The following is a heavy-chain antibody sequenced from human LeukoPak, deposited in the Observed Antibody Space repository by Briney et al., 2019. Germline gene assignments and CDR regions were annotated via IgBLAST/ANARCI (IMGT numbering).Heavy chain of an antibody. CDR3: ARHVRTSSADAFDI. V-gene: IGHV4-61*02. J-gene: IGHJ3*02. CDR1: GGSISSGSYY. Sequence: SETLSLTCTVSGGSISSGSYYWSWIRQPAGKGLEWIGRIYTSGSTNYNPSLKSRVTISVDTSKNQFSLKLSSVTAADTAVYYCARHVRTSSADAFDIWGQGTMVTVSS. CDR2: IYTSGST.